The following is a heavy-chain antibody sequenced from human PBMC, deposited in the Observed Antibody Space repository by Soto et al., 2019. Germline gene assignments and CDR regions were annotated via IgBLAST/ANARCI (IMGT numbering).Heavy chain of an antibody. D-gene: IGHD3-3*01. CDR3: ARWSYLDY. CDR1: GFTFSTYT. CDR2: ISGSDGKT. Sequence: GGSLRLSCAASGFTFSTYTMTWVRQAPGKGLEWVSTISGSDGKTFYADSVKGRFSISRDTSQSTLYLQMNSLRADDTAMYYCARWSYLDYWGQGTRVTVSS. J-gene: IGHJ4*02. V-gene: IGHV3-23*01.